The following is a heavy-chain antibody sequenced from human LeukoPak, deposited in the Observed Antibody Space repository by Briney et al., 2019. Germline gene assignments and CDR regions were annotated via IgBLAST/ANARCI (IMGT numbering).Heavy chain of an antibody. CDR3: ARGLGAAANDY. D-gene: IGHD6-13*01. V-gene: IGHV4-30-4*01. CDR1: GGSISSGDYY. Sequence: PSETLSLTCTVSGGSISSGDYYWSWIRQPPGKGLEWIGYIYYSGSTYYNPSLKSRVTISVDTSKNQFSLKLSSVTAADTAAYYCARGLGAAANDYWGQGTLVTVSS. J-gene: IGHJ4*02. CDR2: IYYSGST.